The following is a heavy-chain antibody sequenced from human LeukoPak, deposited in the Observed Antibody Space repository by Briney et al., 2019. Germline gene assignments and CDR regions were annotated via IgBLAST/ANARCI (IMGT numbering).Heavy chain of an antibody. Sequence: SETLSLTCTVSGGSISSNNYYWGWIRQPPGKGLEWIGSIYYRGNTYYNPSLKSRVTISVDKSKNQFSLKLSSVTAADTAVYYCAGDSSGQAGFDYWGQGTLVTVSS. J-gene: IGHJ4*02. CDR2: IYYRGNT. D-gene: IGHD3-22*01. V-gene: IGHV4-39*07. CDR1: GGSISSNNYY. CDR3: AGDSSGQAGFDY.